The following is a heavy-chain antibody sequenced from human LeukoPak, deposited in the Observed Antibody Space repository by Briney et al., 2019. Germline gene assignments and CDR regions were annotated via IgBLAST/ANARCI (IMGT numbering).Heavy chain of an antibody. CDR2: INHSGST. J-gene: IGHJ4*02. D-gene: IGHD4-17*01. Sequence: SETLSLTCAVYGGSFSGYYWSWLRQPPGRGVEWIGEINHSGSTNYNPSLKSRVTISVDTSKNQFSLKLSSVTAADTAVYYCARLSPTTVTADYWGQGTLVTVSS. V-gene: IGHV4-34*01. CDR3: ARLSPTTVTADY. CDR1: GGSFSGYY.